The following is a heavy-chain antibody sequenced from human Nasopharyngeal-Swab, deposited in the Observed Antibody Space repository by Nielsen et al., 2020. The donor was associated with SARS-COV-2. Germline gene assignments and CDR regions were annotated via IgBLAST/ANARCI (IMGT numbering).Heavy chain of an antibody. J-gene: IGHJ3*02. CDR3: ARATMIVVVIGAFGI. Sequence: WIRQPPGKGLEWIGYIYYSGSTYYNPSLKSRVTISVDTSKNQFSLKLSSVTAADTAVYYCARATMIVVVIGAFGIWGQGTMVTVPS. V-gene: IGHV4-31*02. CDR2: IYYSGST. D-gene: IGHD3-22*01.